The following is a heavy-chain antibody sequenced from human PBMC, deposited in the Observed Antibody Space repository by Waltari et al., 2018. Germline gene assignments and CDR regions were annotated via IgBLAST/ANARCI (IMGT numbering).Heavy chain of an antibody. Sequence: QVQLQQWGAGLLKPSETLSLTCAVNGESFRGYYWTWIRQSPGEGLEWIGEINHSGSTNSNPSLKSRVTISVDTSKNQFSLKLSSVTAADTAVYYCARRWLQSGYFDYWGQGTLVTVSS. D-gene: IGHD5-12*01. J-gene: IGHJ4*02. CDR1: GESFRGYY. CDR3: ARRWLQSGYFDY. V-gene: IGHV4-34*01. CDR2: INHSGST.